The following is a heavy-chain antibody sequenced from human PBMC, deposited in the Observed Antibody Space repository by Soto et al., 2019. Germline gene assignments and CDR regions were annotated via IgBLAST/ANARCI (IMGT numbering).Heavy chain of an antibody. J-gene: IGHJ4*02. Sequence: GSLRISCATSVFTFSIYAMHWVRQAPGKGLEWVAVISYDGSNKYYADSVKGRFTISRDNFKNTLYLQMSSLRAEDTALYYCAKGGSSGSYDYWGQGSMVTVSS. CDR3: AKGGSSGSYDY. CDR2: ISYDGSNK. CDR1: VFTFSIYA. D-gene: IGHD3-22*01. V-gene: IGHV3-30*18.